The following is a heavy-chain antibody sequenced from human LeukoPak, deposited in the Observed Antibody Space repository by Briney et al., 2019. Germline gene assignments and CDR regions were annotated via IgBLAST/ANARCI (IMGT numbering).Heavy chain of an antibody. CDR1: GFTVSSNY. V-gene: IGHV3-66*01. J-gene: IGHJ4*02. D-gene: IGHD1-26*01. Sequence: GGSLRLSCAASGFTVSSNYMSWVRQAPGKGLEWVSAIYTGGSTYYAGSVKGRFTISRDNSKNTLYLQMGSLRAEDMAVYYCARTDSGSWWGQGTLVTVSS. CDR3: ARTDSGSW. CDR2: IYTGGST.